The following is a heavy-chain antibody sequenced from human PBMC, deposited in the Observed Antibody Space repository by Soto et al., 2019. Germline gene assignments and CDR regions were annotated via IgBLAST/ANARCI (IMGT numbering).Heavy chain of an antibody. Sequence: SETLSLTCTVSGGSVSSGSYYWAWIRQPPGKGLEWIGYIYYGGSTNYNPSLKSRVTISVDTSKNQISLKLSSVTAADTAIYYCAREAPVRGVIQWWGQGTLVTVSS. J-gene: IGHJ4*02. CDR2: IYYGGST. CDR1: GGSVSSGSYY. V-gene: IGHV4-61*01. CDR3: AREAPVRGVIQW. D-gene: IGHD3-10*01.